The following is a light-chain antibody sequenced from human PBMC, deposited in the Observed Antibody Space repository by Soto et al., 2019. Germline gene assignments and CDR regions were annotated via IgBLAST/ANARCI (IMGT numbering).Light chain of an antibody. CDR1: QSVSSSY. CDR3: QQYGSPTWT. V-gene: IGKV3-20*01. Sequence: EIWLTQSPGTLSLSPGERATLSCRASQSVSSSYLAWYQQKPGQAPRLLIYGASSRATGIPDRFSGSGSGTDFTLTISRLEPEDFAVYYCQQYGSPTWTFGQGTKVDIK. J-gene: IGKJ1*01. CDR2: GAS.